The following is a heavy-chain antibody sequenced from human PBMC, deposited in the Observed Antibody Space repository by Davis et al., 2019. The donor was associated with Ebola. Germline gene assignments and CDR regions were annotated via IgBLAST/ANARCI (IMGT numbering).Heavy chain of an antibody. J-gene: IGHJ6*02. CDR1: GYTFTSYD. D-gene: IGHD3-3*01. V-gene: IGHV1-8*01. Sequence: AASVTVSCKASGYTFTSYDINWVRQATGQGLEWMGWMHPNSGNTGYAQKFQGRVTLTRNTSISTAYMELSSLRSEDTAGYYCARGPIPIFGGFWSRDVWGQGTTVTVSS. CDR3: ARGPIPIFGGFWSRDV. CDR2: MHPNSGNT.